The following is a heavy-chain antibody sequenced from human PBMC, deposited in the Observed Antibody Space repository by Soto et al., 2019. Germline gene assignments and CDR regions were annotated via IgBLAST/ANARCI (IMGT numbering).Heavy chain of an antibody. CDR1: GGSISSSSYY. CDR2: IFYSGST. CDR3: ARHLTYCSAGSCYSDFPYYGMDV. J-gene: IGHJ6*02. D-gene: IGHD2-15*01. Sequence: QLQLQESGPGLVKPSETQSLTCTVSGGSISSSSYYWGWIRQPPGKGLEWIGSIFYSGSTYYNPXXKXRXXISVDTSTTXFXLXPXPVTAADTAVYYCARHLTYCSAGSCYSDFPYYGMDVWGQGTTVTVSS. V-gene: IGHV4-39*01.